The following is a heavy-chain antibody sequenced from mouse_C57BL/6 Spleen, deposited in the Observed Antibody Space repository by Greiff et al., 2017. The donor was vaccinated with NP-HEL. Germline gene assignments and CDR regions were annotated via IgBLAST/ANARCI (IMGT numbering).Heavy chain of an antibody. CDR3: ARSLLGPFDD. J-gene: IGHJ2*01. CDR1: GYTFTSYW. Sequence: QVQLQQPGAELVRPGSSVKLSCKASGYTFTSYWMHWVKQRPIQGLEWIGNIDPSDSDTHYNQKFKDKATLTVDKSSSTAYMQLSSLTSEDSAVYYCARSLLGPFDDWGKGTTLTVSS. V-gene: IGHV1-52*01. CDR2: IDPSDSDT. D-gene: IGHD4-1*01.